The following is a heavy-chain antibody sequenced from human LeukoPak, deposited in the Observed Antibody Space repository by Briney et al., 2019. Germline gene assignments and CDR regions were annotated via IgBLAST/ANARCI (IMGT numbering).Heavy chain of an antibody. D-gene: IGHD2-2*01. CDR2: FDPEDGET. V-gene: IGHV1-24*01. CDR3: ATESVDCSSTSCYISGMDV. Sequence: ASVKVSCKVSGYTLNELSMHWVRQAPGKGLEWMGGFDPEDGETIYAQKFQGRVTMTEDTSTDTAYMELSSLRSEDTAVYYCATESVDCSSTSCYISGMDVWGQGTTVTVSS. CDR1: GYTLNELS. J-gene: IGHJ6*01.